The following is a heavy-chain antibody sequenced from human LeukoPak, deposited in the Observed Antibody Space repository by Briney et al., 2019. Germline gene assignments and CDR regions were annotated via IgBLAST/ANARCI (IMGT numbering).Heavy chain of an antibody. D-gene: IGHD3-22*01. V-gene: IGHV4-59*01. CDR1: GGSISSYY. Sequence: SETLSLTCTVSGGSISSYYWSWIRQPPGKGLEWIGYIYYSGSTNYNPSLKSRVTISVDTSKNQFSLKLSSVTAADTAVYYCARSDYYDSSGYPYAFDIWGQGTMVTVSS. CDR2: IYYSGST. CDR3: ARSDYYDSSGYPYAFDI. J-gene: IGHJ3*02.